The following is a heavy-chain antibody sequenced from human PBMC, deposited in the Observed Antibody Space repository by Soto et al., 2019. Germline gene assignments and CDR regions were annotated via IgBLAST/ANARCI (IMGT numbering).Heavy chain of an antibody. CDR2: ISYDGSNK. CDR3: AKGMSDILNGYHYGMDV. J-gene: IGHJ6*02. D-gene: IGHD3-9*01. V-gene: IGHV3-30*18. CDR1: GFTFNSYG. Sequence: GGSLRLSCAASGFTFNSYGMHWVRQAPGKGLEWVAFISYDGSNKYYGDSVKGRFTISRDKSKNTLYLQMNSLRGEDTAVYYCAKGMSDILNGYHYGMDVWGQGTTLTVS.